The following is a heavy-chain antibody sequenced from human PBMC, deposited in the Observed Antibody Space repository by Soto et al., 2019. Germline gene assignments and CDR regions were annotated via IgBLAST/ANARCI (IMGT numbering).Heavy chain of an antibody. V-gene: IGHV3-23*01. J-gene: IGHJ4*02. CDR1: GFTFSSYA. Sequence: GGSLRLSCAASGFTFSSYAMSWVRQAPGKGLEWVSAISGSGGSTYYADSVKGRFTISRDNSKNTLYLQMNSLRADDTAVYYCAKGHSRYSSSSLDYWGQGTLVTVSS. CDR2: ISGSGGST. CDR3: AKGHSRYSSSSLDY. D-gene: IGHD6-6*01.